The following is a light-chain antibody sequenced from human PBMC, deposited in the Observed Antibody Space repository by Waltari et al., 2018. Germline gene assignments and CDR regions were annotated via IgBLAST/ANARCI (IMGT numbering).Light chain of an antibody. CDR1: SSDVGGYNY. CDR2: DVS. Sequence: QSALTQPASVSGSPGQSITISCTGTSSDVGGYNYFSWYQQHPGKAPKLMIYDVSNRPSGLSNRVSGSKSGNTASLTISGLQAEDEADYYCSSYTSSSTRVFGGGTKLTVL. CDR3: SSYTSSSTRV. J-gene: IGLJ3*02. V-gene: IGLV2-14*01.